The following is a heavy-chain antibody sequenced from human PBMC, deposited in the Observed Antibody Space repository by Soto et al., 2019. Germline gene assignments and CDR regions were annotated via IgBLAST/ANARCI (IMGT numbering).Heavy chain of an antibody. CDR2: IYHSGST. CDR1: GVSISSSNW. J-gene: IGHJ6*02. Sequence: PSETLSLTCAVSGVSISSSNWWSWVRQPPGKGLEWIGEIYHSGSTNYNPSLKSRVTISVDKSKSQFSLKVRSVTAADTAVYYCARAGTIEMATPFLGMEVWGQGTTVTVSS. D-gene: IGHD5-12*01. CDR3: ARAGTIEMATPFLGMEV. V-gene: IGHV4-4*02.